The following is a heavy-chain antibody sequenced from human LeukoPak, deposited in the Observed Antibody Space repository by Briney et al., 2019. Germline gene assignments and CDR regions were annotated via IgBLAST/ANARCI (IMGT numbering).Heavy chain of an antibody. CDR1: GFTFDDYA. D-gene: IGHD4-17*01. J-gene: IGHJ4*02. CDR2: ISWNSGSI. CDR3: AKGGDTTVTPLCDY. Sequence: PGRSLRLSCAASGFTFDDYAMHWVRQAPGKGLEWVSGISWNSGSIGYADSVKGRFTISRDNAKNSLYLQMNSLRAEDTALYYCAKGGDTTVTPLCDYWGQGTLVTVSS. V-gene: IGHV3-9*01.